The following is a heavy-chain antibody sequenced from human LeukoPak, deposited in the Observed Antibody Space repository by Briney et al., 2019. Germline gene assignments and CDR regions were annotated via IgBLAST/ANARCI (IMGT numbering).Heavy chain of an antibody. CDR3: ARESVFYDSSGYYSGFDN. D-gene: IGHD3-22*01. V-gene: IGHV1-2*06. J-gene: IGHJ4*02. CDR1: GYTFTGNF. CDR2: INPNSGAT. Sequence: ASVKVSCKASGYTFTGNFLHWVRQAPGQGLEWMGRINPNSGATQYGQKFQGRVTMTRDTSISTAYLELSKVTSDDTASYYCARESVFYDSSGYYSGFDNWGQGTLVTVSS.